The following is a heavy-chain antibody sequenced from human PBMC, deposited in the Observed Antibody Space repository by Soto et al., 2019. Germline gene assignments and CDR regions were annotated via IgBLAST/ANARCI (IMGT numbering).Heavy chain of an antibody. Sequence: QVQLVRSGAEVKKPGSSVKVSCKASGGTFSSYAISWVRQAPGQGLEWMGGIIPIFDTANYAKKFQGRVTITADESTSTDYRELSSLRSEDTAVYYCARETGEAGNYYGMDVWGQGTTVTVSS. CDR3: ARETGEAGNYYGMDV. D-gene: IGHD7-27*01. J-gene: IGHJ6*02. CDR1: GGTFSSYA. CDR2: IIPIFDTA. V-gene: IGHV1-69*12.